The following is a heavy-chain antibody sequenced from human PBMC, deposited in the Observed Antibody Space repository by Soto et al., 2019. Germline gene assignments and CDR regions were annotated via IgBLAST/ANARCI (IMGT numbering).Heavy chain of an antibody. CDR3: ANGTIPGTNYYYYYGMDV. J-gene: IGHJ6*02. V-gene: IGHV3-23*01. Sequence: EVQLLESGGGLVQPGGSLRLSCAAPGFTFSSYAMSWVRQAPGKGLEWVSAISGSGGSTYYADSVKGRFTISRDNSKNTLYLQMNSLRAEDTAVYYCANGTIPGTNYYYYYGMDVWGQGTTVTVSS. CDR1: GFTFSSYA. CDR2: ISGSGGST. D-gene: IGHD3-3*01.